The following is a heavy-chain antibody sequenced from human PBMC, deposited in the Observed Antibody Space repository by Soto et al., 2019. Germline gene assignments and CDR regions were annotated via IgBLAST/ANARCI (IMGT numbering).Heavy chain of an antibody. Sequence: QVQLVQSGAEVKKPGSSVKVSCKASGGSFSNFVISWVRQAPGQGLEGMGGIIPNFGTTNYAQKFQGKVTITADETTRTAYLELSGLISEDTSVYYCARDVGGEAKSRFWGEGTLVTVSS. D-gene: IGHD3-16*01. CDR1: GGSFSNFV. CDR2: IIPNFGTT. J-gene: IGHJ4*02. V-gene: IGHV1-69*01. CDR3: ARDVGGEAKSRF.